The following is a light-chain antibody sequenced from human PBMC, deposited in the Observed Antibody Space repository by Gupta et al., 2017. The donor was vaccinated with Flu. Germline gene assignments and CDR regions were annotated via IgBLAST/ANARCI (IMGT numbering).Light chain of an antibody. Sequence: VKLSCTRSSGHSSNAIAWHQKQPDKAPQFLMRVNSDGTQKKADGIPNRFSGSSFGAERYLTISSLQSEDEADYFCQAWDTGFRVFGTGTKVTVL. J-gene: IGLJ1*01. V-gene: IGLV4-69*01. CDR3: QAWDTGFRV. CDR2: VNSDGTQ. CDR1: SGHSSNA.